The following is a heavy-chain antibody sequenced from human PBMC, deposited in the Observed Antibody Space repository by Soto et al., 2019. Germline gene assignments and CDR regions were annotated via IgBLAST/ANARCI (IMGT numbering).Heavy chain of an antibody. CDR3: ATEGPMVRGVFKNWFDP. CDR2: IYHSGST. Sequence: QVQLQESGPGLVKPSGTLSLTCAVSGGSISSSNWWSWVRQPPGKGLECIGEIYHSGSTNYNPSLKSRVTISVDKSKNQFSLKLSSVTAADTAVYYCATEGPMVRGVFKNWFDPWGQGTLVTVSS. V-gene: IGHV4-4*02. CDR1: GGSISSSNW. J-gene: IGHJ5*02. D-gene: IGHD3-10*01.